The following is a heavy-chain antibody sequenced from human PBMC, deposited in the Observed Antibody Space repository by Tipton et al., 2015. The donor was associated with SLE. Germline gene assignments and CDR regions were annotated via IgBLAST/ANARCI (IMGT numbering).Heavy chain of an antibody. D-gene: IGHD1-26*01. V-gene: IGHV4-59*11. CDR2: IHYSGTT. CDR3: ARTLGAIAHTVYDAFDL. J-gene: IGHJ3*01. CDR1: GGSITNHY. Sequence: TLSLTCTVFGGSITNHYWNWIRQPPGKGLEWIGYIHYSGTTHDNPSLKSRVTMSVDMSKNQFSLRLTSVTAADTAVYYCARTLGAIAHTVYDAFDLWGQGKMVTVSS.